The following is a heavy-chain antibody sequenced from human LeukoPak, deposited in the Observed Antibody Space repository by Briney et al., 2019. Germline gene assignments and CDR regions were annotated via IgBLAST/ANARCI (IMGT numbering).Heavy chain of an antibody. CDR2: IYAGDSDT. D-gene: IGHD2-2*01. CDR1: GYSFSTYW. CDR3: ARGYEAPYYMDV. Sequence: GESLKISCKGSGYSFSTYWIAWVRQMPGKGLEWVGIIYAGDSDTTYSPSFQGQVTISADKSISTAYLQWSSLKASDTAMYYCARGYEAPYYMDVWGKGTTVTVSS. J-gene: IGHJ6*03. V-gene: IGHV5-51*01.